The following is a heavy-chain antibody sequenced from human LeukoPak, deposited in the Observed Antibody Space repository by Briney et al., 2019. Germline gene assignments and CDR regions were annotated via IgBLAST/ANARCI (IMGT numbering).Heavy chain of an antibody. CDR3: ASLAPARELGYCSSTSCYPTYYYYGMDV. CDR1: GGSFSSSTYY. D-gene: IGHD2-2*01. Sequence: SETLSLTCTVSGGSFSSSTYYWGWLRQPPGTELEWVGSIYYSGSTYYNPSLKSRVTISVDTSKNQFSLKLSSVTAADTAVYYCASLAPARELGYCSSTSCYPTYYYYGMDVWGQGTTVTVSS. CDR2: IYYSGST. V-gene: IGHV4-39*01. J-gene: IGHJ6*02.